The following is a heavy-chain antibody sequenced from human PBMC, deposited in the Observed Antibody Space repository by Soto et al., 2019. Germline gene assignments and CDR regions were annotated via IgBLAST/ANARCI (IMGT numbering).Heavy chain of an antibody. V-gene: IGHV3-15*07. CDR2: IKSKTDGGTT. CDR1: GFTFSNAW. Sequence: GGSLRLSCAASGFTFSNAWMNWVRQAPGKGLEWVGRIKSKTDGGTTDYAAPVKGRFTISRDDSKNTLYLQMNSLKTEDTAVYYCTTITMVRGVIIPPNYYYYYGMDVWGQGTTVTVSS. D-gene: IGHD3-10*01. J-gene: IGHJ6*02. CDR3: TTITMVRGVIIPPNYYYYYGMDV.